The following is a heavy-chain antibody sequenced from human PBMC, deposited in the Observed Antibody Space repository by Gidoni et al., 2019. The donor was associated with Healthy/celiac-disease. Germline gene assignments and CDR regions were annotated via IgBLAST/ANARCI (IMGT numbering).Heavy chain of an antibody. CDR1: AFPFSSYG. V-gene: IGHV3-30*18. J-gene: IGHJ4*02. Sequence: QVQLVVSGGGVVQSGRSLRLSCAASAFPFSSYGMHWVRQAPGKWLEWVEVIAYDGSNKYYAESVKGRFTISRDKSKNTLYLQMNSLRAEDTAVYYCAKDLWVIAAADHDYFDYWGQGTLVTVSS. CDR2: IAYDGSNK. D-gene: IGHD6-13*01. CDR3: AKDLWVIAAADHDYFDY.